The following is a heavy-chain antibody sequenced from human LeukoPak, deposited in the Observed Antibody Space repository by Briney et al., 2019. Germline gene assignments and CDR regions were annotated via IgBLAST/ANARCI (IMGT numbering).Heavy chain of an antibody. D-gene: IGHD3-10*01. Sequence: SETLSLTCTVSGGSISSTGYYWGWIRQPPGKGLEWIGSIYYSGSTYDNPSLKSRVTISVDTSKNQFSLKLRSVTAADTAVYYCTRRSGGLPSDYWGQGTLVTVSS. CDR1: GGSISSTGYY. J-gene: IGHJ4*02. CDR2: IYYSGST. CDR3: TRRSGGLPSDY. V-gene: IGHV4-39*01.